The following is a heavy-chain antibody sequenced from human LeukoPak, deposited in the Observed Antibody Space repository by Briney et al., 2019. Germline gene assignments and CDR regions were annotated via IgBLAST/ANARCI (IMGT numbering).Heavy chain of an antibody. CDR1: GYTFTSYG. Sequence: GASVKVSCKASGYTFTSYGISWVRQAPGQGLEWMGGIIPIFGTANYAQKFQGRVTITADESTSTAYMELSSLRSEDTAVYYCGGGSYYYYYYYMDVWGKGTTVTISS. J-gene: IGHJ6*03. V-gene: IGHV1-69*13. D-gene: IGHD1-26*01. CDR2: IIPIFGTA. CDR3: GGGSYYYYYYYMDV.